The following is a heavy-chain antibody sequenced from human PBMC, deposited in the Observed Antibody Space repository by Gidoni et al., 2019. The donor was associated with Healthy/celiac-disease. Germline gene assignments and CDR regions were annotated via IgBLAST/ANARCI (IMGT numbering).Heavy chain of an antibody. CDR2: IYYSGST. Sequence: QLQLQESGPGLVKPSETLSPTCTVSGGSISSSSYYWGWIRQPPGKGLGWIGSIYYSGSTYYNPSLKSRVTISVDTSKNQFSLKLSSVTAADTAVYYCASPYCSSTSCSYDAFDIWGQGTMVTVSS. CDR1: GGSISSSSYY. V-gene: IGHV4-39*01. J-gene: IGHJ3*02. D-gene: IGHD2-2*01. CDR3: ASPYCSSTSCSYDAFDI.